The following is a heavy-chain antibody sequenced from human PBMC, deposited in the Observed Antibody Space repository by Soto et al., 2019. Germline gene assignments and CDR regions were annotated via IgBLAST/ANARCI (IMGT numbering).Heavy chain of an antibody. V-gene: IGHV1-18*01. CDR2: ISAYNGNT. CDR1: CYTFTSYG. D-gene: IGHD3-10*01. J-gene: IGHJ6*02. CDR3: ARVSTVWFGAYYYGMDV. Sequence: QVQLVQSGAEVKKPGASVKVSCKASCYTFTSYGINWVRQAPGQGLEWMGWISAYNGNTNYAPKLQGRVTMTTDTSTTTAYMELRSLRSDDTAVYYCARVSTVWFGAYYYGMDVWGQGTTVTVSS.